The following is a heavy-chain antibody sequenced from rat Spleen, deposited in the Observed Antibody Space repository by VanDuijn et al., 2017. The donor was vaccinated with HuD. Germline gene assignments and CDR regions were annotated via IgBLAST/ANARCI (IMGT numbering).Heavy chain of an antibody. CDR1: GFTFSDSN. V-gene: IGHV5S10*01. CDR2: IIYDGSRT. CDR3: ARHGGRRAPNGYFDH. Sequence: EVQLVKSGGGLVQPGRSLKLSCAASGFTFSDSNMAWVRQAPKKGLDWVATIIYDGSRTYYRDSVKGRFTISRDNVKSTLYLQVDSLGSEDTATYYCARHGGRRAPNGYFDHWGQGVMVTVSS. D-gene: IGHD3-4*01. J-gene: IGHJ2*01.